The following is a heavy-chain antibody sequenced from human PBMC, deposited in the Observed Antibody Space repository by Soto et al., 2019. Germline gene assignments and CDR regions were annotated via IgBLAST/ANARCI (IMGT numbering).Heavy chain of an antibody. Sequence: SETLSLTCAVYGGSFSGYYWSWIRQPPGKGLEWIGEINHSGSTNYNPSLKSRVTISVDTSKNQFSLKLSSVTAADTAVYYCARVDYCGGDCHSFDYWGQGPLVTGSS. CDR2: INHSGST. D-gene: IGHD2-21*01. CDR3: ARVDYCGGDCHSFDY. J-gene: IGHJ4*02. V-gene: IGHV4-34*01. CDR1: GGSFSGYY.